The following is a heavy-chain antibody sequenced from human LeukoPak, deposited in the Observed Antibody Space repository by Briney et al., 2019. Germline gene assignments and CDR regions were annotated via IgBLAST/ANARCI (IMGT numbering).Heavy chain of an antibody. CDR2: ISAYNGNT. Sequence: ASVKVSCKASGYTFTTYGVTWVRQAPGQGLEWMGWISAYNGNTRYAQKLQGRLTMTTEASTSTAYMELRSLRSDDTAVYYCAREITYGSGSYYKDYWGQGTLVIVSS. CDR3: AREITYGSGSYYKDY. V-gene: IGHV1-18*01. J-gene: IGHJ4*02. D-gene: IGHD3-10*01. CDR1: GYTFTTYG.